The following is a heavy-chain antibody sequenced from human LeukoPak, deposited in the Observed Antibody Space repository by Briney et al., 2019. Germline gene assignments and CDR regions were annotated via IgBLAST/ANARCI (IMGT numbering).Heavy chain of an antibody. V-gene: IGHV3-30*02. CDR2: IRYVGSNK. CDR1: GFTFSSYG. Sequence: GGSLRLSCAASGFTFSSYGMHWVRQAPGKGLEWVAFIRYVGSNKYYADSVKGRFTISRDNSKNTLYLQMNSLRAEDTAVYYCAGGYCSSTSCSLSFDYWGQGTLVTVSS. D-gene: IGHD2-2*01. CDR3: AGGYCSSTSCSLSFDY. J-gene: IGHJ4*02.